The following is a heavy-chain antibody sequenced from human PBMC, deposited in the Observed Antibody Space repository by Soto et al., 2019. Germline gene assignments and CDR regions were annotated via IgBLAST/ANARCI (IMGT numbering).Heavy chain of an antibody. J-gene: IGHJ4*02. V-gene: IGHV3-21*01. CDR3: ARGNAYNSFDY. CDR2: IDLSSTYI. D-gene: IGHD1-1*01. Sequence: GSLRLSCATSGFNFSDYSMNWVRQAPGKGLEWVSSIDLSSTYIYYADSVKGRFIISRDYAKNSLSLQVTSLRAEDTAVYYCARGNAYNSFDYWGQGTLVTVSS. CDR1: GFNFSDYS.